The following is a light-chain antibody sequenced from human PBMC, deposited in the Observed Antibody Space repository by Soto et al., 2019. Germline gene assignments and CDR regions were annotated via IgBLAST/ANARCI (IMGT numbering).Light chain of an antibody. V-gene: IGKV1-27*01. CDR3: QNYSSVPV. CDR2: AAY. Sequence: DIQMTQSPTSLSASVGDRVTITCRASQDIRNFVAWYQQKPGKAPKLLIYAAYTLQSGVPCRFSGSGSGTDFTLTINSLQPEDVATYSCQNYSSVPVFGPGTKVEIK. J-gene: IGKJ3*01. CDR1: QDIRNF.